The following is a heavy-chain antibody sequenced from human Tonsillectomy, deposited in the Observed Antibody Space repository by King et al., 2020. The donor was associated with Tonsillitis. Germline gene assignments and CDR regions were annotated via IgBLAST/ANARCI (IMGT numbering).Heavy chain of an antibody. V-gene: IGHV5-51*01. D-gene: IGHD3-22*01. Sequence: ELQLVQSGAEVKKPGESLKISCKGSGYSFTSYWIGWVRQMPGKGLECMVIIYPGDSDTRYSPSFQGQVTISADKSISTAYLQWSSLKASDTAMYYCARPLAFSSGYYNAFDIWGQGTMVTVSS. CDR3: ARPLAFSSGYYNAFDI. CDR1: GYSFTSYW. J-gene: IGHJ3*02. CDR2: IYPGDSDT.